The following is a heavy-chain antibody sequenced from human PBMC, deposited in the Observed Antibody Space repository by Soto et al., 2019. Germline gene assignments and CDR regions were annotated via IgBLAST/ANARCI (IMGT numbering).Heavy chain of an antibody. CDR1: TDSSSFTNSY. Sequence: SETLSLTCTVSTDSSSFTNSYWGWIRQPPGKGLQWIGSSSYNGGTFYNPSLKGRVVISFDTSKEQSSLQVTSVTAADTAVYFCARHRIEVVWRGFDFWGQGSPVTVSS. D-gene: IGHD3-10*01. CDR2: SSYNGGT. CDR3: ARHRIEVVWRGFDF. J-gene: IGHJ4*02. V-gene: IGHV4-39*01.